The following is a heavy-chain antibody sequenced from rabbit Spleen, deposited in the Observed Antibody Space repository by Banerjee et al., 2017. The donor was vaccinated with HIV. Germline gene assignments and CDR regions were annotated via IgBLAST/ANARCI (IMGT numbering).Heavy chain of an antibody. CDR3: ARDTSSSFSSYGMDL. J-gene: IGHJ6*01. CDR2: MDTGSSGFT. CDR1: GVSFSSDNY. Sequence: QSLEESGGDLVKPGASLTLTCTASGVSFSSDNYICWVRQAPGKGLEWIACMDTGSSGFTYFATWAKGRFTISMTSSTTVTLQVTRLTAADTATYFCARDTSSSFSSYGMDLWGPGTLVTVS. D-gene: IGHD1-1*01. V-gene: IGHV1S40*01.